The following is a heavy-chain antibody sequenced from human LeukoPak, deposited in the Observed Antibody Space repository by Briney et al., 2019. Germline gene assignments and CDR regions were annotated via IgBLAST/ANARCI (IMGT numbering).Heavy chain of an antibody. V-gene: IGHV4-39*07. D-gene: IGHD1-26*01. J-gene: IGHJ5*02. CDR1: GGSISSSDYY. CDR3: ARDLIVRADKGFDP. Sequence: SETLSLTCTVSGGSISSSDYYWGWIRHPPGKGLEWIASIDYSGSTYYNPSLKSRVTISVVTSKNQFSLKLSSVTAADTAVYYCARDLIVRADKGFDPWGQGTLVTVSS. CDR2: IDYSGST.